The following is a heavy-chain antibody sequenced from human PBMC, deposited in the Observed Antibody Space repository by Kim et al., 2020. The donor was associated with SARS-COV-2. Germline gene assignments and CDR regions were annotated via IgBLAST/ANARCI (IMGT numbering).Heavy chain of an antibody. D-gene: IGHD2-15*01. J-gene: IGHJ5*02. V-gene: IGHV3-15*01. CDR3: TTDPYCSGGSCYSNWFDP. Sequence: KGRFTISRDDSKNTLYLQMNSLKTEDTAVYYCTTDPYCSGGSCYSNWFDPWGQGTLVTVSS.